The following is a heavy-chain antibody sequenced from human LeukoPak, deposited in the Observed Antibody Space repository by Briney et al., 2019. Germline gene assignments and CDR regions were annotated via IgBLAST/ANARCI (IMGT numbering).Heavy chain of an antibody. CDR2: INHSGST. V-gene: IGHV4-34*09. J-gene: IGHJ4*02. D-gene: IGHD6-13*01. Sequence: SETLSLTCAVYGGSFSGYYWNWIRQPPGKGLEWIGEINHSGSTNYNPSLKSRVTISVDTSKNQFSLKLSSVTAADTAVYYCARGDSSSWYAIWGQGTLVTVSS. CDR3: ARGDSSSWYAI. CDR1: GGSFSGYY.